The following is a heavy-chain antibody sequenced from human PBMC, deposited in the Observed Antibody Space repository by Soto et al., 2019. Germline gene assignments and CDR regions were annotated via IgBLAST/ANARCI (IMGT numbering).Heavy chain of an antibody. CDR3: ARDRGAPVVGFGEFLYYFDY. D-gene: IGHD3-10*01. J-gene: IGHJ4*02. Sequence: GGSLRLSCAASGFTFSSYWMSWVRQAPGKGLEWVANIKQDGSEKYYVDSVKGRFTISRDNAKNSLYLQMNSLRAEDTAVYYCARDRGAPVVGFGEFLYYFDYWGQGTLVTVSS. V-gene: IGHV3-7*01. CDR2: IKQDGSEK. CDR1: GFTFSSYW.